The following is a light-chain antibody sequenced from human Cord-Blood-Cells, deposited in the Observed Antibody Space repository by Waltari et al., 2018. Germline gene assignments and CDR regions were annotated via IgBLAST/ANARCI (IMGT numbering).Light chain of an antibody. V-gene: IGLV1-47*01. CDR2: RNN. J-gene: IGLJ3*02. Sequence: QSVLTQPPSASGTPGQRVTISCSGSSSNIGSNYVYWYQQLPGTAPKPRTYRNNQRPSGVPARFSGSKSGTSASLAISGLRSEDEADYYCAAWDDSLSGWVFGGGTKLTVL. CDR1: SSNIGSNY. CDR3: AAWDDSLSGWV.